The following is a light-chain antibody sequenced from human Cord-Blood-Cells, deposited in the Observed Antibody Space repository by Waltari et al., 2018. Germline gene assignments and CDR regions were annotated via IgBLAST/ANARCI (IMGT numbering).Light chain of an antibody. CDR2: GAS. CDR3: QQYNNWPYT. Sequence: EIVMTQSPATLSVSPGARATLSCRASQSVSSNLAWYQQKPGQAPRLLIYGASTRATGIPARFSGSGSGTEFTLTISRLQSEDFAVYYCQQYNNWPYTFGQGTKLEIK. V-gene: IGKV3-15*01. CDR1: QSVSSN. J-gene: IGKJ2*01.